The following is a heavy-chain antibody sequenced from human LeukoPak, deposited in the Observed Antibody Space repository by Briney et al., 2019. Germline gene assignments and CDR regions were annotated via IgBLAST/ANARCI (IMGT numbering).Heavy chain of an antibody. D-gene: IGHD6-13*01. Sequence: PSETLSLTCTVSGGSLSNYHWSWIRQSPGKGLEWIGSIYFSGSADYNPCLNSRVTMSVDTYKHQLSLKLSSLTAADTAIYYCAEMGRSWSRGVPWGPGTLVSVSS. CDR3: AEMGRSWSRGVP. J-gene: IGHJ5*02. CDR2: IYFSGSA. CDR1: GGSLSNYH. V-gene: IGHV4-59*01.